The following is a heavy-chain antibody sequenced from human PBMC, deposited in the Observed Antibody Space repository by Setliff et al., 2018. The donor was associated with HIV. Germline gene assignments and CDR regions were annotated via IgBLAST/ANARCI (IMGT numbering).Heavy chain of an antibody. CDR1: GFTFSNAW. Sequence: PGGSLRLSCAASGFTFSNAWMSWVRQAPGKGLEWVGRIKSKTDGGTTDYVTPVKGRFTISRDNSKNTLYLQMNSRKTEDTAVYYCTKIVGFCSSTRCYSDYWGQGTLVTVSS. CDR3: TKIVGFCSSTRCYSDY. D-gene: IGHD2-2*01. CDR2: IKSKTDGGTT. J-gene: IGHJ4*02. V-gene: IGHV3-15*01.